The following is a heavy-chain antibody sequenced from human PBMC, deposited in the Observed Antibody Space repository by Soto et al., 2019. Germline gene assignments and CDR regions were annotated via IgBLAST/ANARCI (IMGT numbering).Heavy chain of an antibody. CDR1: GYAYRMYA. CDR2: ISTYNHDA. CDR3: ARDLRNSSGHKYFLDY. Sequence: ASVKVSCKTSGYAYRMYAITWVRQAPGQGLEWMGWISTYNHDARYAQRFQGRLSMASDTSTSTAYMELRSLTSDDTAVYYCARDLRNSSGHKYFLDYGARGTLVPVSA. D-gene: IGHD3-9*01. J-gene: IGHJ4*02. V-gene: IGHV1-18*01.